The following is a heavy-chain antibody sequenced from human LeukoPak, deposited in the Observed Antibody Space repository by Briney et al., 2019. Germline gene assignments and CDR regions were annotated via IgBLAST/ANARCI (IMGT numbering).Heavy chain of an antibody. CDR2: ISHDGTT. J-gene: IGHJ4*02. D-gene: IGHD2/OR15-2a*01. CDR3: TRENRPFCPFAY. CDR1: GGPIDITNY. V-gene: IGHV4-4*02. Sequence: SETLSLTCGVSGGPIDITNYWSWVRQAPGKVLEWIGEISHDGTTNYNASLRSRVAMSLDRANNQFSLTLTSVTAADTAVYYCTRENRPFCPFAYWGQGVLVTVSS.